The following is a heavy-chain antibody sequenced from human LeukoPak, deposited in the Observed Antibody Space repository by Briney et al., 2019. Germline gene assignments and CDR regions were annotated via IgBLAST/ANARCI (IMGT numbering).Heavy chain of an antibody. CDR2: INNVASHI. CDR1: GFTFSSYA. Sequence: GGSLRLSCAASGFTFSSYAMSWVRQAPGKGLEWVSSINNVASHIYYAHSVKGRFTISRDNAKNSLYLQMNSLSDEDTAVYYCARDPTQYLRYGHFDYWGQGTLVTVSS. D-gene: IGHD5/OR15-5a*01. CDR3: ARDPTQYLRYGHFDY. V-gene: IGHV3-21*01. J-gene: IGHJ4*02.